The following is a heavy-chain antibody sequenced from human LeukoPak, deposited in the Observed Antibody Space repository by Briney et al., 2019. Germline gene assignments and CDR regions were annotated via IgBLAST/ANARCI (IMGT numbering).Heavy chain of an antibody. D-gene: IGHD6-13*01. CDR1: GFNFSGYW. CDR2: INGDGSGT. J-gene: IGHJ4*02. V-gene: IGHV3-74*01. CDR3: ARVGGSWFSDY. Sequence: GGSLRLSCAASGFNFSGYWMQWVRQAPGKGLVWVSRINGDGSGTSYADSVKGRFTISRDNAENTLYLQMNSLRADDTAVYYSARVGGSWFSDYWGQGTLVTVSS.